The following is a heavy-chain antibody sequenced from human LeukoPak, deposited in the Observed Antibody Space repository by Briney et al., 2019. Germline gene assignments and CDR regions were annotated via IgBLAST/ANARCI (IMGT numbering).Heavy chain of an antibody. CDR2: IYYSGST. V-gene: IGHV4-59*01. J-gene: IGHJ4*02. CDR1: GGSISSYY. Sequence: PSXXLSLTCTVSGGSISSYYWSWIRQPPGKGLEWIGYIYYSGSTNYNPSLKSRVTISVDTSKNQFSLKLSSVTAADTAVYYCARVVSGSYVDYWGQGTLVTVSS. D-gene: IGHD3-16*01. CDR3: ARVVSGSYVDY.